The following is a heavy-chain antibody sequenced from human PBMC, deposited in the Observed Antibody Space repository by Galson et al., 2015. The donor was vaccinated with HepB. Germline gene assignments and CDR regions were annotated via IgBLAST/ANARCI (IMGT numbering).Heavy chain of an antibody. Sequence: QSGAEVKKPGESLRISCTGSGYSFTSYWIGWVRQMPGKGLEWMGIIYPGDSDTRYSPSFQGQVTISADKSISTAYLQWSSLKASDTAMYYCARLRYGSGSYQNYYYGMDVWGQGTTVTVSS. CDR3: ARLRYGSGSYQNYYYGMDV. CDR1: GYSFTSYW. D-gene: IGHD3-10*01. J-gene: IGHJ6*02. CDR2: IYPGDSDT. V-gene: IGHV5-51*01.